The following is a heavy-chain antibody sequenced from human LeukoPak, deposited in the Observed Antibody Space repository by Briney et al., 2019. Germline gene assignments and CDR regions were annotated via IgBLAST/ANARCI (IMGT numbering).Heavy chain of an antibody. D-gene: IGHD6-13*01. Sequence: GGSLRLSCAASGFTFLSYWITWVRQAPGKGLEWVANIKQGGTEKYYVDSVKGRFTISRDDAKNSLYLQMNSLRDEDTAVYYCTRGGQSSSWFWVDWGQGTLVTVSS. CDR1: GFTFLSYW. V-gene: IGHV3-7*01. CDR2: IKQGGTEK. J-gene: IGHJ1*01. CDR3: TRGGQSSSWFWVD.